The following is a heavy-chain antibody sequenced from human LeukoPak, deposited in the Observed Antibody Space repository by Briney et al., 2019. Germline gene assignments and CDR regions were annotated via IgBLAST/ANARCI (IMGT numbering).Heavy chain of an antibody. D-gene: IGHD2-2*02. Sequence: GGSLRLSCAAPGFTFSSYSMNWVRQAPGRGLEWVSSISSSSSYIYYADSVKGRFTISRDNAKNSLYLQMNSLRAEDTAVYYCARGAVTSCYNCWGQGTLVTVSS. J-gene: IGHJ4*02. CDR3: ARGAVTSCYNC. CDR2: ISSSSSYI. CDR1: GFTFSSYS. V-gene: IGHV3-21*01.